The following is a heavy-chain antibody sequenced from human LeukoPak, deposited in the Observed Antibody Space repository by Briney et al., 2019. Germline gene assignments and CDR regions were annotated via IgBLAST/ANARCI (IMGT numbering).Heavy chain of an antibody. V-gene: IGHV4-30-2*01. CDR1: GGSISSGGYS. CDR3: AGHYDSSGYAETFDY. D-gene: IGHD3-22*01. CDR2: IYHSGST. J-gene: IGHJ4*02. Sequence: SQTLSLTCAVSGGSISSGGYSWSWLRQPPGKGLEWIGYIYHSGSTYYNPSLKSRVTISVDRSKNQFSLKLSSVTAADTAVYYCAGHYDSSGYAETFDYWGQGTLVTVSS.